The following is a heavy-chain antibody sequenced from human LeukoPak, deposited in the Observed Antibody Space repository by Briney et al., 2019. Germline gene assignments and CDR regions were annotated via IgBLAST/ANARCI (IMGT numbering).Heavy chain of an antibody. CDR2: INHSGST. V-gene: IGHV4-34*01. CDR1: GGSFSGYY. CDR3: ARGRSGYGYGYGHPRFDY. Sequence: SETLSLTCAVYGGSFSGYYWSWIRQPPGKGLEWIGEINHSGSTNYNPSLKSRVTISVDTSKNQFSLKLSSATAADTAVYYCARGRSGYGYGYGHPRFDYWGQGTLVTVSS. J-gene: IGHJ4*02. D-gene: IGHD5-18*01.